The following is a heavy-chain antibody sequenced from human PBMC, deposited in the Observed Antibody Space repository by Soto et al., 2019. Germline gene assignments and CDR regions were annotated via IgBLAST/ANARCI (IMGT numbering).Heavy chain of an antibody. V-gene: IGHV6-1*01. D-gene: IGHD1-1*01. CDR1: GDGVSSNSAT. CDR2: TYYRSKWYN. J-gene: IGHJ5*02. CDR3: GRAHLGTDRYILEPFDP. Sequence: SQTLSLTCAISGDGVSSNSATWNWIRQSPSRGLEWLGRTYYRSKWYNDYAISVKSRITINPDTSKNQFSLQLNSVIPEDTAVYYCGRAHLGTDRYILEPFDPWGQGTLVTVSS.